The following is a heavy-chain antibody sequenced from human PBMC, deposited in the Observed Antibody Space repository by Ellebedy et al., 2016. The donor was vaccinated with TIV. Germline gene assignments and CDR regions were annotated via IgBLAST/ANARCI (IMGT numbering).Heavy chain of an antibody. J-gene: IGHJ5*02. CDR3: ARVEENSSGWLSWFDP. D-gene: IGHD6-19*01. Sequence: SQTLSLTCAISGDSVSSTSATWNWIRQSPSRGLEWLGRTYYRSKWYNDYAVSVKSRITIKSDTSKNQFSLQLNSVTPEDTAVYYCARVEENSSGWLSWFDPWGQGTLVTVSS. CDR2: TYYRSKWYN. V-gene: IGHV6-1*01. CDR1: GDSVSSTSAT.